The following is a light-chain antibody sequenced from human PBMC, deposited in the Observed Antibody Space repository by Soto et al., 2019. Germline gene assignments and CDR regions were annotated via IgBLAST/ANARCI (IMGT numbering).Light chain of an antibody. CDR3: QQYDSYSWT. J-gene: IGKJ1*01. Sequence: DIQMTQSPSTLSASVGDRVTITCRASQSINIWLAWYQQKPGKAPKLLIYKASTLESGVPSRFSGSGSGTEFTLTISSLHPDDFATYYCQQYDSYSWTFGQGTKVEIK. CDR1: QSINIW. CDR2: KAS. V-gene: IGKV1-5*03.